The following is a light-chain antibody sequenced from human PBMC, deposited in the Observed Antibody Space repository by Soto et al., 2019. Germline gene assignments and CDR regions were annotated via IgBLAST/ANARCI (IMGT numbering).Light chain of an antibody. CDR2: DAS. Sequence: ETVLTQSPATLSLSPGERATLSCRASQSVSSYLAWYQQKPGQAPRLLIYDASNRATGIPARFSGSGSGTDFTLTISSLEPEDFAVYYCQQRSNQLTFGGGTKVEIK. J-gene: IGKJ4*01. CDR3: QQRSNQLT. CDR1: QSVSSY. V-gene: IGKV3-11*01.